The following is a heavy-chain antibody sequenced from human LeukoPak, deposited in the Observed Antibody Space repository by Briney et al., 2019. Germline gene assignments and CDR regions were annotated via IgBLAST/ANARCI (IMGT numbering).Heavy chain of an antibody. J-gene: IGHJ4*02. Sequence: GGSLRLSCAASGFTITSFYMHWVRQAPGKGLQWVAAMSYDGSNKFYADSVRGRFTISRDNSKNTVYLQMNSLRAEDTAVYYCARGGSYFDYWGQGTLVTVSS. V-gene: IGHV3-30-3*01. CDR2: MSYDGSNK. CDR3: ARGGSYFDY. CDR1: GFTITSFY. D-gene: IGHD1-26*01.